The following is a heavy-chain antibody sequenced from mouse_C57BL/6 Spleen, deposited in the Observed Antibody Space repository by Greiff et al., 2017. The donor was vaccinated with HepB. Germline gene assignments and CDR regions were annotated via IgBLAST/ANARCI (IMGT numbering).Heavy chain of an antibody. V-gene: IGHV5-17*01. D-gene: IGHD1-1*01. CDR1: GFTFSDYG. J-gene: IGHJ1*03. CDR2: SSSGSSTI. Sequence: EVQVVESGGGLVKPGGSLKLSCAASGFTFSDYGMHWVRQAPEKGLEWVAYSSSGSSTIYYADTVKGRFTISRDNAKNTLFLQMTSLRSEDTAMYYCAWGGHYGSSYRWYFDVWGTGTTVTVSS. CDR3: AWGGHYGSSYRWYFDV.